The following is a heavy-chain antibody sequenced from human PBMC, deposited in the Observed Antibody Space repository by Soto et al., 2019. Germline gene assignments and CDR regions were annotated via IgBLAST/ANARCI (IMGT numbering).Heavy chain of an antibody. CDR3: ARDGPRGVIISFYYYYYGMDV. CDR1: GFTFSSYA. Sequence: GGSLRLSCAASGFTFSSYAMHWVRQAPGKGLEWVAVISYDGSNKYYADSVKGRFTISRDNSKNTLYLQMNSLRAEDTAVYYCARDGPRGVIISFYYYYYGMDVWGQGTTVTVSS. D-gene: IGHD3-10*01. J-gene: IGHJ6*02. V-gene: IGHV3-30-3*01. CDR2: ISYDGSNK.